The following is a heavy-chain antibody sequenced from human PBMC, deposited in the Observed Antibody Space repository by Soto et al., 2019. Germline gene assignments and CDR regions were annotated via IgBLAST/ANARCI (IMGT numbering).Heavy chain of an antibody. CDR1: GYTFTSYG. D-gene: IGHD5-18*01. V-gene: IGHV1-18*01. CDR2: ISAYNGNT. J-gene: IGHJ4*02. Sequence: QVQLVQSGAEVKKPGASVKVSCKASGYTFTSYGISWVRQAPGQGLEWMGWISAYNGNTNYAQKLQXXXXXXXXXXXSTAYMELRSLRSDDTAVYYCARGLGYGYDYWGQGTLVTVSS. CDR3: ARGLGYGYDY.